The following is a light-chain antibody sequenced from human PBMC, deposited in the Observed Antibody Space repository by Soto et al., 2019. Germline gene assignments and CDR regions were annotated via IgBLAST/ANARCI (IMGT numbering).Light chain of an antibody. Sequence: QSALTQPASVSGSPGQSITMSCTGTSSDVGDYNSVSWYQQHPGKAPKVMIYDVRNRPSGVSNRFSGSKSGNTASLTISGLQAEDEADYYCSSYTTSSTLFGGGTKLTVL. V-gene: IGLV2-14*01. CDR2: DVR. CDR1: SSDVGDYNS. CDR3: SSYTTSSTL. J-gene: IGLJ2*01.